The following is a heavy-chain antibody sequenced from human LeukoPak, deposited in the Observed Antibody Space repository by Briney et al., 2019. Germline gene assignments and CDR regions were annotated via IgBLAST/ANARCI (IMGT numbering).Heavy chain of an antibody. V-gene: IGHV4-34*01. J-gene: IGHJ4*02. CDR3: ARGPAKDRRWEY. CDR2: INHSGSA. CDR1: GGSFSGYY. D-gene: IGHD1-26*01. Sequence: SETLSLTCAVYGGSFSGYYWNWIRQPPGKGLEWIGEINHSGSANYNPSLKSRVTISVDRSKNQFSLKLSSVTAADTAVYYCARGPAKDRRWEYWGQGTLVTVSS.